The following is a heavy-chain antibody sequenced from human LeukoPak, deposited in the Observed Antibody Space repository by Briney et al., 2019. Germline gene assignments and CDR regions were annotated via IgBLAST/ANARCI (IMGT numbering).Heavy chain of an antibody. CDR3: ARVRGSSSDFDY. J-gene: IGHJ4*02. D-gene: IGHD6-13*01. Sequence: ASVKVSCKASGYTFAGYYMHWLRQAPGEGLQWMGWISPNSGGTHYAQKFQDRVTMTRDTSISTAYMELSRLRSDDTAVYYCARVRGSSSDFDYWGQGTLVTVSS. CDR1: GYTFAGYY. CDR2: ISPNSGGT. V-gene: IGHV1-2*02.